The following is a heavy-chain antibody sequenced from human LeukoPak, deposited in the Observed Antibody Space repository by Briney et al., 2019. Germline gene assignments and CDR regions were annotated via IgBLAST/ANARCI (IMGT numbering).Heavy chain of an antibody. J-gene: IGHJ3*02. CDR1: GYSFSNYW. CDR2: IFPGDSET. V-gene: IGHV5-51*01. Sequence: GESLKISCKGSGYSFSNYWIAWVRQMPGKGLEWMGIIFPGDSETSYSPSFRGQVIISADRSINTAYLQWNSLKASDTAMYYCASSHSSSWYMDAFDIWGQGTMVTVSS. CDR3: ASSHSSSWYMDAFDI. D-gene: IGHD6-13*01.